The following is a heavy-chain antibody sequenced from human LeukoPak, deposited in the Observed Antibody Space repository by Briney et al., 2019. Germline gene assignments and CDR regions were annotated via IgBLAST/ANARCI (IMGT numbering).Heavy chain of an antibody. CDR1: GFTFSDYY. D-gene: IGHD3-10*01. Sequence: GGSLRLSCAASGFTFSDYYINWIRQAPGRGLEWVAYITSSGSTIYYADSVKGRFTISRDNAKNSLYLQMSSLRAEDTAVYYCARVYYGSGSPRHFDYWGQGTLVTVSS. V-gene: IGHV3-11*01. J-gene: IGHJ4*02. CDR2: ITSSGSTI. CDR3: ARVYYGSGSPRHFDY.